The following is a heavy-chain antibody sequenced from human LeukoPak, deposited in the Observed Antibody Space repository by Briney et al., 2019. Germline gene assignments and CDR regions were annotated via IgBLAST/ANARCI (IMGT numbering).Heavy chain of an antibody. CDR1: GFTFSSHS. J-gene: IGHJ4*02. V-gene: IGHV3-21*01. CDR3: ARDSRSGYSSSWYGDDY. Sequence: GGSLRLSCAASGFTFSSHSMNWVRQAPGKGLEWVSSISSSSSYIYYADSVKGRFTISRDNAKNSLYLQMNSLRAEDTAVYYCARDSRSGYSSSWYGDDYWGQGTLVTVSS. D-gene: IGHD6-13*01. CDR2: ISSSSSYI.